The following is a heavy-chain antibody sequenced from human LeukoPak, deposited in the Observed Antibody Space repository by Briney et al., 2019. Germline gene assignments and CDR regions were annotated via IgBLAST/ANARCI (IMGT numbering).Heavy chain of an antibody. Sequence: PSQTLSLTCTVSGGSISSGSYYWSWIRQPAGKGLEWIGRIYTSGSTNYNPSLKSRVTISVDTSKNQFSLKLSSVTAADTAVYYCARDEPTVTTGLCYYYYYMDVWGKGTTVTVSS. CDR3: ARDEPTVTTGLCYYYYYMDV. CDR1: GGSISSGSYY. CDR2: IYTSGST. D-gene: IGHD4-11*01. J-gene: IGHJ6*03. V-gene: IGHV4-61*02.